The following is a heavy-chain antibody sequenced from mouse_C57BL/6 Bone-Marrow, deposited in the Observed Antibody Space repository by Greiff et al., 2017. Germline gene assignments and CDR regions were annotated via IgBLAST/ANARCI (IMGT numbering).Heavy chain of an antibody. CDR2: IDPETGGT. CDR1: GYTFTDYE. CDR3: ARRILYSNYYY. V-gene: IGHV1-15*01. Sequence: VQRVESGAELVRPGASVTLSCKASGYTFTDYEMHWVKQTPVHGLEWIGAIDPETGGTAYNQKFKGKAILTADKSSSTAYMQLSSLTSEDSAVYYCARRILYSNYYYWGQGTTLTVSS. D-gene: IGHD2-5*01. J-gene: IGHJ2*01.